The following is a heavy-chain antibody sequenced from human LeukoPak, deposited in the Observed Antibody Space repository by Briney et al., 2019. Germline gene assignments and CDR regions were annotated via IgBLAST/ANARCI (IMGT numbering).Heavy chain of an antibody. CDR2: ISYDGSNK. J-gene: IGHJ4*02. CDR3: ARRGKAAAIDY. CDR1: GFTFSSYG. D-gene: IGHD6-13*01. V-gene: IGHV3-30*03. Sequence: GRSLRLSCAASGFTFSSYGMHWVRQAPGKGLEWVAVISYDGSNKYYADSVKGRFTISRDNAKNSLYLQMNSLRAEDTAVYYCARRGKAAAIDYWGQGTLVTVSS.